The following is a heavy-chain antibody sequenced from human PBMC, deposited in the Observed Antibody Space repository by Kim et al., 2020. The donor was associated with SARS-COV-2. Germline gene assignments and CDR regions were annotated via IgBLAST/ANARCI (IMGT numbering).Heavy chain of an antibody. CDR1: GFTFSCCA. Sequence: GGSLRLSCAASGFTFSCCAVSWVRQAPGKGLEWVATVNNGGDTTHYGDSVKGRFTISRDNSKNTLSLQMNSLRAEDTAVYYCSKLAGTLTWYFEDWGQGTLVTVSS. V-gene: IGHV3-23*01. CDR3: SKLAGTLTWYFED. CDR2: VNNGGDTT. D-gene: IGHD1-1*01. J-gene: IGHJ4*02.